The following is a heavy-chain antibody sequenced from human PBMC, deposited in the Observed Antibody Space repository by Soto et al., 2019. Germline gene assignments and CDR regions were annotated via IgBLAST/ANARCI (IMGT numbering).Heavy chain of an antibody. CDR3: ARDLWGYCGTACYPLDV. CDR2: MYNTGST. Sequence: NPSETLSHTCTVSGGSSSRYYWSWIRQPPGKGLEWIGYMYNTGSTVYNPSFKSRVTISVDTSKNQFSLKLNSVTAADTAVYYCARDLWGYCGTACYPLDVWGQGTTVNRLL. CDR1: GGSSSRYY. V-gene: IGHV4-59*01. D-gene: IGHD2-21*02. J-gene: IGHJ6*02.